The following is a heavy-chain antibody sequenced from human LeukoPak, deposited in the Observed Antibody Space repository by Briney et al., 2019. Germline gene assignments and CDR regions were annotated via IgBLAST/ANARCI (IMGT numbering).Heavy chain of an antibody. J-gene: IGHJ4*02. Sequence: TGGSLRLSCAASGFIVSSNYMTWVRQAPGKGLEWVAVISYDGSNKYYADSVKGRFTISRDNSKNTLYLQMNSLRAEDTAVYYCAREMATISLIDYWGQGTLVTVSS. D-gene: IGHD5-24*01. CDR3: AREMATISLIDY. CDR2: ISYDGSNK. V-gene: IGHV3-30-3*01. CDR1: GFIVSSNY.